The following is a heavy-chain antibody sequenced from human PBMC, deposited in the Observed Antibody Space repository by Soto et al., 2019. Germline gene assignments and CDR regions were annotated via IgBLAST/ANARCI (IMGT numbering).Heavy chain of an antibody. V-gene: IGHV1-24*01. CDR1: GYTLTELS. CDR2: FDPEDGET. J-gene: IGHJ4*02. Sequence: GASVKVSCKVSGYTLTELSMHWVRQAPGKGLEWMGGFDPEDGETIYAQKFQGRVTITADESTSTAYMELITLRSDDTAVYYCVHRRDGYNSAFFDYWGQGTLVTVSS. CDR3: VHRRDGYNSAFFDY. D-gene: IGHD5-12*01.